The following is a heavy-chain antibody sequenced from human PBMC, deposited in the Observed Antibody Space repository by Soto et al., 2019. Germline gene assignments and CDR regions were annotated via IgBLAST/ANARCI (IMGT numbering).Heavy chain of an antibody. CDR1: GESFSRYF. J-gene: IGHJ6*02. D-gene: IGHD3-10*01. V-gene: IGHV4-34*01. CDR3: ATEASGVVRGVNPYYYYGMDV. Sequence: SETLSLTCAVYGESFSRYFWTWIRQSPGKGLEWIGEIDHSGSTHYNPSLKSRVTISVDTSKNQFSLKMTSMTAADTAMYYCATEASGVVRGVNPYYYYGMDVWGQGTTVTVSS. CDR2: IDHSGST.